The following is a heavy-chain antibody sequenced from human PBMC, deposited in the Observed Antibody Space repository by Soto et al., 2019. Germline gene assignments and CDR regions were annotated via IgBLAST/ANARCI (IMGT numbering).Heavy chain of an antibody. CDR1: GGSISSGGYS. CDR3: ARSPDSSGYYPRRYYYGMDV. J-gene: IGHJ6*02. CDR2: IYHSGST. V-gene: IGHV4-30-2*01. Sequence: SETLSLTCAVSGGSISSGGYSWCWIRQPPGKGLEWIGYIYHSGSTYYNPSLKSRVTISVDKSKNQFSLKLSSVTAADTAVYYCARSPDSSGYYPRRYYYGMDVWGQGTTVTVSS. D-gene: IGHD3-22*01.